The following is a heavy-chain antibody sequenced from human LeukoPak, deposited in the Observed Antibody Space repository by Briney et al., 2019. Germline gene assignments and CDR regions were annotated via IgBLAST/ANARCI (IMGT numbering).Heavy chain of an antibody. J-gene: IGHJ3*02. Sequence: TSETLSLTCAVYGGSFSGYYWSWIRQPPGKGLEWIGEINHSGSTNYDPSLKSRVTISVDTSKNQFSLKLSSVTAADTAVYYCARAITGTTSKAGAFDIWGQGTMVTVSS. CDR2: INHSGST. V-gene: IGHV4-34*01. CDR3: ARAITGTTSKAGAFDI. CDR1: GGSFSGYY. D-gene: IGHD1-20*01.